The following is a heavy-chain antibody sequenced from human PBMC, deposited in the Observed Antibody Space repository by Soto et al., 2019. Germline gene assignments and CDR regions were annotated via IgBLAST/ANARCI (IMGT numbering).Heavy chain of an antibody. CDR1: GGSISSGCYY. CDR3: AKHYYDSSGSIGALGY. V-gene: IGHV4-31*02. J-gene: IGHJ4*02. CDR2: IYYSGST. Sequence: PXEALSLRGTVSGGSISSGCYYWSWIRQHPGKGLEWIGYIYYSGSTYYNPSLKSRVTISVDTSKNQFSLKLSSVTAADTAVYYCAKHYYDSSGSIGALGYWGQGTLVTVSS. D-gene: IGHD3-22*01.